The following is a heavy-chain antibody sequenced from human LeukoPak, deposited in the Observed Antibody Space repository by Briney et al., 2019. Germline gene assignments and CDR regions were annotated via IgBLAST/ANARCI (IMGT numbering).Heavy chain of an antibody. CDR2: IYYSGST. CDR1: GGSISSADNY. V-gene: IGHV4-31*03. CDR3: ARALFNYYYTYFDY. J-gene: IGHJ4*02. D-gene: IGHD3-22*01. Sequence: PSETLSLTCTVSGGSISSADNYWSRIRQPPGKGLEWIEYIYYSGSTYYNPSLKSRVTISVDTSKNQFSLKLSSVTAADTAVYYCARALFNYYYTYFDYWGQGTLVTVSS.